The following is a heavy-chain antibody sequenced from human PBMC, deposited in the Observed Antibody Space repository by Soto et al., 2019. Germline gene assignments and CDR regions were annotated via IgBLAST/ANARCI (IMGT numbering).Heavy chain of an antibody. J-gene: IGHJ3*02. V-gene: IGHV1-18*01. CDR2: IDGDNGNT. CDR3: ARDYGDYENAFDI. CDR1: GYTFSIYA. Sequence: AAVKICCKASGYTFSIYAIHWVRQAPGQGLEWMGWIDGDNGNTRYAQKVQGRVTMTTDTSTSTAYMELRSLRSDDTAVYYCARDYGDYENAFDIWGQGTMVTVS. D-gene: IGHD4-17*01.